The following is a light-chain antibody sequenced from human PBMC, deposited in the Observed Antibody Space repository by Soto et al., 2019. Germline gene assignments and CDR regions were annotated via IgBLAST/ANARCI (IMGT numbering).Light chain of an antibody. Sequence: EVVLTQSPGTLSLSPGEGATLSCRASQSTFDTYLAWFQQKPGQAPRLLIYAASTRATGIPDRFSGSGSGIDFTLTISRLEPEDAAVYYCHQYGNSPWTLGQGTKVEI. CDR3: HQYGNSPWT. J-gene: IGKJ1*01. CDR1: QSTFDTY. V-gene: IGKV3-20*01. CDR2: AAS.